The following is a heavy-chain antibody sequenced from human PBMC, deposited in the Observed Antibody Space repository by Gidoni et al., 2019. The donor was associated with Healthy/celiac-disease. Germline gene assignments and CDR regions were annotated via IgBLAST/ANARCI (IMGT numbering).Heavy chain of an antibody. J-gene: IGHJ6*02. CDR2: IYTSGST. CDR1: GGSISSGSSY. CDR3: ARDQVWARSKDFWSGYYYGMDV. Sequence: QVQLQESGPGLVKPSQTLSLTCTVSGGSISSGSSYWSWIRQPAGKGLEWIGRIYTSGSTNYNPSLKSRVTISVDTSKNQFSLKLSSVTAADTAVYYCARDQVWARSKDFWSGYYYGMDVWGQGTTVTVSS. V-gene: IGHV4-61*02. D-gene: IGHD3-3*01.